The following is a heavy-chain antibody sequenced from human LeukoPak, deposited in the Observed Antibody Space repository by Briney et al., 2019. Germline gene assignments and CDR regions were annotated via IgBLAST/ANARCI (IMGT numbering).Heavy chain of an antibody. CDR1: AYSFTTSW. D-gene: IGHD4-17*01. Sequence: GESLQISCKGSAYSFTTSWIAWVRHMPGQGLEWMGILYPADSDTRYSPSFQGQVTISADKSINTAYLQWSILKASDSAMYYCAASFGPFTVHWRAFDIWGQGTLVTVSS. V-gene: IGHV5-51*01. CDR2: LYPADSDT. CDR3: AASFGPFTVHWRAFDI. J-gene: IGHJ3*02.